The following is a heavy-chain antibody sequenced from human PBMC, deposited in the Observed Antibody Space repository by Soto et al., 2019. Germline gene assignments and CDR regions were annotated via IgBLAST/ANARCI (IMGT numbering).Heavy chain of an antibody. CDR2: ISSSGSTI. CDR3: ARKKGGNLDY. D-gene: IGHD2-15*01. V-gene: IGHV3-11*01. J-gene: IGHJ4*02. CDR1: GFTFVDYY. Sequence: XVALRVSCAASGFTFVDYYMSGIRQAPGKGLEWVSYISSSGSTIYYADSVKGRFTISRDNARNSLYLQMNSLRAEDTAVYYCARKKGGNLDYCGQGTLVTVSS.